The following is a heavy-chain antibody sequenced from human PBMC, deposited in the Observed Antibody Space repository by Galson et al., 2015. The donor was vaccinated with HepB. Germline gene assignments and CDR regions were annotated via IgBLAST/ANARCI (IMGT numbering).Heavy chain of an antibody. V-gene: IGHV3-30*18. Sequence: SLRLSCAASGFTFSHYAMHWVRQAPGKGLEWVAVISYDGSNKYYADSVKGRFTISRDNSKNTLYLQMNSLRAEDTAVYYCAKEPTGGFYYYYYMDVWGKGTTVTVSS. J-gene: IGHJ6*03. D-gene: IGHD1-14*01. CDR1: GFTFSHYA. CDR2: ISYDGSNK. CDR3: AKEPTGGFYYYYYMDV.